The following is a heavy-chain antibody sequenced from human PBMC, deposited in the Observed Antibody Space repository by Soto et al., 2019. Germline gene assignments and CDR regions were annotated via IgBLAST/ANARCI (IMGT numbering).Heavy chain of an antibody. D-gene: IGHD4-17*01. CDR1: GFTFSSYA. J-gene: IGHJ4*02. V-gene: IGHV3-30-3*01. Sequence: GGSLRLSCAASGFTFSSYAMHWVRQAPGKGLEWVAVISYDGSNKYYADSVKGRFTISRDNSKNTLYLQMNSLRAEDTAVYYCARVSRTTVVTHLDYWGQGTLVTVSS. CDR2: ISYDGSNK. CDR3: ARVSRTTVVTHLDY.